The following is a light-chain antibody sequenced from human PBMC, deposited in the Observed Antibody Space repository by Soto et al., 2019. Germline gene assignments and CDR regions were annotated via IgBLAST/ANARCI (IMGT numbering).Light chain of an antibody. Sequence: SYELTQPPSVFVSPGQTASITCSGDKLGDKYACWYQQKPGQSPVLVIYQDTKRPSGIPERFSGSNSGNTATLIISGTQAMDEADYYCQAWDNSPHVVFGGGTKLTVL. CDR1: KLGDKY. J-gene: IGLJ2*01. CDR2: QDT. V-gene: IGLV3-1*01. CDR3: QAWDNSPHVV.